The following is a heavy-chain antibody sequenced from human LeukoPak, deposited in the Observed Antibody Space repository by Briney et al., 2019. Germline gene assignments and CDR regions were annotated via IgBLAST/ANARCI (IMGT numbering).Heavy chain of an antibody. D-gene: IGHD1-26*01. CDR3: AKRVGATTIDY. V-gene: IGHV3-30*02. CDR2: IRYDGGNK. J-gene: IGHJ4*02. CDR1: GFTFSSYG. Sequence: PGGSLRLSCAASGFTFSSYGMHWVGQAPGKGLEWVSFIRYDGGNKYYADSVKGRFTISRDNSKNTLYLQMNSLRGEDTAVYYCAKRVGATTIDYWGQGTPVTVSS.